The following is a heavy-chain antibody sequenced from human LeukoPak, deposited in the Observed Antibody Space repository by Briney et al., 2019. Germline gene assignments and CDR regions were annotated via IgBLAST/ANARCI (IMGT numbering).Heavy chain of an antibody. Sequence: PSETLSLTCAVYGGSFSGYYWSWIRQPPGKGLEWIGEINHSGSTNYNPSLKSRVTISVDTSKNQFSLKLSSVTAADTAVYYCARGRGYSGYGSLYYYYYGVDVWGQGTTVTVSS. J-gene: IGHJ6*02. CDR2: INHSGST. CDR1: GGSFSGYY. CDR3: ARGRGYSGYGSLYYYYYGVDV. D-gene: IGHD5-12*01. V-gene: IGHV4-34*01.